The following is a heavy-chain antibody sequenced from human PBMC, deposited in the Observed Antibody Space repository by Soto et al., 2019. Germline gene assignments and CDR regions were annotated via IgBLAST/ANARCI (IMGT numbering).Heavy chain of an antibody. V-gene: IGHV1-2*02. CDR2: INPNSGGT. Sequence: QVQLVQSGAEVKKPGASVKVSCKASGYTFTGYYMHWVRQAPGQGLEWMGWINPNSGGTNYAQKCQGRGTMTRDTSISTAYMELSRLRSDGTAVYDCARSGSWLIDLWGRGTLVTVSS. J-gene: IGHJ2*01. D-gene: IGHD2-15*01. CDR3: ARSGSWLIDL. CDR1: GYTFTGYY.